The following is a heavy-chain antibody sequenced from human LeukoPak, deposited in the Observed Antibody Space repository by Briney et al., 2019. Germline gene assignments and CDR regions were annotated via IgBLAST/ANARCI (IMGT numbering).Heavy chain of an antibody. J-gene: IGHJ4*02. Sequence: SETLSLTCAVYGGSFSGYYWSWIRQPPGKGLEWIGYAYYSGHTNYNSSLKSRVTMSLDTSKSQFSLRLSSVTAADTAVYFCARHPFATPFDYWGPGTLVTVSS. V-gene: IGHV4-59*08. CDR3: ARHPFATPFDY. CDR2: AYYSGHT. D-gene: IGHD2-15*01. CDR1: GGSFSGYY.